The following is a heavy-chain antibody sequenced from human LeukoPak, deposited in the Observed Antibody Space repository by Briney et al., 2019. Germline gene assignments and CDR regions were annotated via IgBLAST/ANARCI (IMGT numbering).Heavy chain of an antibody. V-gene: IGHV6-1*01. CDR1: GDSVSMNSAA. CDR3: AREELSMVLADAFDI. J-gene: IGHJ3*02. D-gene: IGHD2/OR15-2a*01. Sequence: SQTLSLTCAISGDSVSMNSAAWKWIRQSPSRGLEWLGRTYYRSKWYNDYAVSVKSRITINPDTSKNQFSLQLNSVTPEDTAVYYCAREELSMVLADAFDIWGQGTLVTVSS. CDR2: TYYRSKWYN.